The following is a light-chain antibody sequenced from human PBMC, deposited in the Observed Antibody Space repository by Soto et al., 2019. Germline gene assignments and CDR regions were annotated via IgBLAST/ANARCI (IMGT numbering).Light chain of an antibody. Sequence: EIVLTQFPGALPLSPGERVTLSCRASQTVSNTYLAWYQQKSGQAPKFLIYGASNRATGIPERFSGSGSGTDFTLTISRLEPEDFAVYYCQQYGALPPTFGGGTKVEIK. CDR2: GAS. J-gene: IGKJ4*01. V-gene: IGKV3-20*01. CDR3: QQYGALPPT. CDR1: QTVSNTY.